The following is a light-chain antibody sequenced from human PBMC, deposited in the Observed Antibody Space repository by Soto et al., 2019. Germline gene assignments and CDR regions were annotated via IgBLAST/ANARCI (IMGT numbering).Light chain of an antibody. Sequence: NFMLTQPHSVSESPGKTVTISCTRSSGSIASNYVQWYQQRPGSSPTTVIYEDNQRPSGVPDRFSGSIDSSSNSASLNISGLKTEDEADYYCQSYDSSNHVVFGGGTKLTVL. CDR3: QSYDSSNHVV. J-gene: IGLJ2*01. V-gene: IGLV6-57*01. CDR1: SGSIASNY. CDR2: EDN.